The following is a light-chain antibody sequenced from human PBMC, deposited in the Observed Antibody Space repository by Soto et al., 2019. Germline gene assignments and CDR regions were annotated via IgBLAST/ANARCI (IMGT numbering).Light chain of an antibody. CDR2: EVR. J-gene: IGLJ3*02. CDR3: SSYATSSTLL. Sequence: QSALSQPASVSGSPGQSITISCTGTSSDIGGYEYVSWFQQHPGKAPKLLIYEVRNRPSGVSDRFSASKSGNTASLTISGLQAEDEADYYCSSYATSSTLLFGGGTKVTVL. CDR1: SSDIGGYEY. V-gene: IGLV2-14*01.